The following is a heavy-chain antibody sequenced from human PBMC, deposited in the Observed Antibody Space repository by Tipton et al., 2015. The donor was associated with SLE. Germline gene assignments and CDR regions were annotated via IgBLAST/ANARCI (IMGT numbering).Heavy chain of an antibody. CDR1: GDSSSSYY. Sequence: TLSLTCTVSGDSSSSYYWSWIRQPPGKGLEYIGYVYSSGHSNYNPSLQSRVTISVDTSKNQFSLKLSSVTAADTAVYYCARGPGFLYSSSRYFDYWGQGTLVTVSS. CDR2: VYSSGHS. V-gene: IGHV4-59*12. J-gene: IGHJ4*02. CDR3: ARGPGFLYSSSRYFDY. D-gene: IGHD6-6*01.